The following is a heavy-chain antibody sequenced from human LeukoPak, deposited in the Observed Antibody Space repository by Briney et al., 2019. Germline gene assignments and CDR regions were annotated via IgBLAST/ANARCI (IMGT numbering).Heavy chain of an antibody. CDR2: VNSDGSTT. D-gene: IGHD6-13*01. J-gene: IGHJ4*02. CDR3: ARGYYSSSRFDS. V-gene: IGHV3-74*01. CDR1: GFPFSNYW. Sequence: GVSLRLSCAASGFPFSNYWMHWVREAPGKGLVWVSRVNSDGSTTNYADSVKGRYTISRDNAENTLYMRMNSLRPEDTAVYYCARGYYSSSRFDSWGQGTLVTVSS.